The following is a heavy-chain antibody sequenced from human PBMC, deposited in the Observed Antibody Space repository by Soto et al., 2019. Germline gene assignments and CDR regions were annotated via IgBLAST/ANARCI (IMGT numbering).Heavy chain of an antibody. CDR1: GGSIITYY. Sequence: SETLSLTCTVSGGSIITYYWSWIGQPPGKGLRWIGYIFYSGSTNYDPSLQSRVTMAVDTSKNQSSLKLTSVTTADTAVYYCARYEPATRTHWFDPWGPGTLVTVSS. D-gene: IGHD2-2*01. V-gene: IGHV4-59*01. CDR2: IFYSGST. J-gene: IGHJ5*02. CDR3: ARYEPATRTHWFDP.